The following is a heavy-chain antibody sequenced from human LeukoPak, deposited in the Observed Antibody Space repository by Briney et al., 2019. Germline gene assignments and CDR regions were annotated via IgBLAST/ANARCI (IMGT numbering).Heavy chain of an antibody. CDR1: GGSFSGYY. CDR3: AARDYNILTGSNDY. J-gene: IGHJ4*02. Sequence: SETLSLTCAVYGGSFSGYYWSWIRQPPGKGLEWTGEINHSGSTKYNPSLKSRVTISVVTSKNQFSLKVSSVTAADTAVYYCAARDYNILTGSNDYWGQGSLVTVSS. V-gene: IGHV4-34*01. CDR2: INHSGST. D-gene: IGHD3-9*01.